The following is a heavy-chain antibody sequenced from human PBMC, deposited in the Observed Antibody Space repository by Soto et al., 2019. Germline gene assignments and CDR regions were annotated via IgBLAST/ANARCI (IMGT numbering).Heavy chain of an antibody. CDR3: ARLAYSHYST. CDR1: GGSIKVGGYY. V-gene: IGHV4-39*01. D-gene: IGHD5-12*01. J-gene: IGHJ4*02. CDR2: IYYSGTT. Sequence: KPSETLSLTCTVSGGSIKVGGYYWGWIRQPPGKGLEWVATIYYSGTTYYNPSLKGRLTISLDTSRNQFSLDLTSVTAADTAVYYCARLAYSHYSTWGQGTLVTVSS.